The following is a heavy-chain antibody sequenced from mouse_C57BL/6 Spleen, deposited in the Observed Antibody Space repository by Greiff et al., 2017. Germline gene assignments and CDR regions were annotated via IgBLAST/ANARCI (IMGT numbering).Heavy chain of an antibody. CDR1: GSAFSSSW. CDR2: IYPGDGDT. V-gene: IGHV1-82*01. Sequence: QVQLKQSGPELVKPGASVKISCKASGSAFSSSWMNWVKQRPGKGLEWIGRIYPGDGDTNYNGQFKGKVTLTADKSSSTAYMQLSRLTSEDSAVYFCAARYYYGSNYGYFDVWGTGTTVTVSS. CDR3: AARYYYGSNYGYFDV. J-gene: IGHJ1*03. D-gene: IGHD1-1*01.